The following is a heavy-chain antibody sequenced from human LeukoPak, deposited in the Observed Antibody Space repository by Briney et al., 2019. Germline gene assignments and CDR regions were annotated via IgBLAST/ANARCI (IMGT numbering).Heavy chain of an antibody. J-gene: IGHJ5*02. D-gene: IGHD4-17*01. CDR2: ISGIGTTT. CDR1: GFTFSSYA. Sequence: GGSLRLSCTASGFTFSSYAVTRVRQAPGKGLECVSVISGIGTTTYYADSVKGRSTISRDNSKNTLFLQMNSLRVEDTATYYCTKKRTTSVTDWFDPWGQGTLVTVSS. V-gene: IGHV3-23*01. CDR3: TKKRTTSVTDWFDP.